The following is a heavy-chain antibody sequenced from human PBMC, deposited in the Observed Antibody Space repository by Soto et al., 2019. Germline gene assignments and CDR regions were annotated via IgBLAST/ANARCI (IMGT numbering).Heavy chain of an antibody. J-gene: IGHJ6*02. V-gene: IGHV5-51*01. CDR1: GYICSTYW. CDR3: ARGGMVTTAVRGYDYGMDV. D-gene: IGHD5-18*01. CDR2: IYPGDSNT. Sequence: GESLKISCKGSGYICSTYWIGWVRQMPRKGLEWMGIIYPGDSNTIYSPSFQGQVTISADKSISTAYLQWSSLKASDSAIYYCARGGMVTTAVRGYDYGMDVWGLGTTVTVSS.